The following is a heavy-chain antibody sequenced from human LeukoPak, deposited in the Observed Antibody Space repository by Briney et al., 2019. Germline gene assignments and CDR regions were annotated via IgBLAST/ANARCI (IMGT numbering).Heavy chain of an antibody. J-gene: IGHJ4*02. Sequence: GGSLRLSCAASGFTVSSNYMSWVRQAPGKGLEWVALIWYDGSNKYYADSVKGRFTISRDNSEKTLYLQMNSLRVEDTAVYYCARIVTTMGRLDYWGQGTLVTVSS. CDR1: GFTVSSNY. D-gene: IGHD2-21*01. CDR3: ARIVTTMGRLDY. V-gene: IGHV3-33*08. CDR2: IWYDGSNK.